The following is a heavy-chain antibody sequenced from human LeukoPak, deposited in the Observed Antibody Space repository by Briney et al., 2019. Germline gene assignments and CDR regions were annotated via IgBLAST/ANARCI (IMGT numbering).Heavy chain of an antibody. D-gene: IGHD3-9*01. J-gene: IGHJ5*02. CDR3: AGTDILTGYQQFDP. CDR2: IYTSGST. Sequence: SQTLSLTCTVSGGSISSGSYYWSWIRQPAGTGLEWIVRIYTSGSTNYNPSLKSRVTISVDTSKNQFSLKLSSVTAADTAVYYCAGTDILTGYQQFDPWGQGTLVTVSS. CDR1: GGSISSGSYY. V-gene: IGHV4-61*02.